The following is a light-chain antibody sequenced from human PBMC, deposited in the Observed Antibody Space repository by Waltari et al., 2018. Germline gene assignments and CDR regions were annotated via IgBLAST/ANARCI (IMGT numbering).Light chain of an antibody. CDR1: SGHSSNV. CDR2: VNSDGSH. V-gene: IGLV4-69*01. J-gene: IGLJ3*02. CDR3: QTGGHGTWV. Sequence: QLVVTQSPSASASLGASVKLTCTLSSGHSSNVIAWLQQQPEKGPRYLMKVNSDGSHSRGDEIPDRFSGSSSGAERYLTISSLQAEDEADYYCQTGGHGTWVFDGGTKLTVL.